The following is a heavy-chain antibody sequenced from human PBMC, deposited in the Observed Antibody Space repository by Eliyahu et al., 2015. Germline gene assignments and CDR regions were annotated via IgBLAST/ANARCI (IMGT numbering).Heavy chain of an antibody. CDR3: ARREVLDYGGNAAFDY. CDR1: GGSISSSSYY. J-gene: IGHJ4*02. CDR2: IYFSGST. V-gene: IGHV4-39*01. D-gene: IGHD4-23*01. Sequence: QLQLQESGPGLVKPSETLSLTCTVSGGSISSSSYYWGWIRQPPGKGLEWIGSIYFSGSTYYNPSLKSRVTISVDTSKNQFSLKLSSVTAADTAVYYCARREVLDYGGNAAFDYWGQGTLVTVSS.